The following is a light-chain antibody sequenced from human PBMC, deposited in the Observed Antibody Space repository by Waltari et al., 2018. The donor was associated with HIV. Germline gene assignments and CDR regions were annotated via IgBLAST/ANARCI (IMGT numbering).Light chain of an antibody. CDR1: NTGGKS. CDR2: YNS. V-gene: IGLV3-21*04. CDR3: QVWDSSNEHVV. J-gene: IGLJ3*02. Sequence: SYVLTQPPSVSVAPGAAATISCGAWNTGGKSVNWYKQQPGQAPVLVTRYNSDRPSGITDRISGSNSGHTATLTITSVEAGDEATYYCQVWDSSNEHVVFGGGTELTVL.